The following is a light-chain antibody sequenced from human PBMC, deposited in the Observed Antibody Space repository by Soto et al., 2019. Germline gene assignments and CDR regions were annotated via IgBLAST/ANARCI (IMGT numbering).Light chain of an antibody. CDR3: SSYTSSSTYV. V-gene: IGLV2-14*01. CDR2: DVS. J-gene: IGLJ1*01. CDR1: SSDVGGYNY. Sequence: QSALTQPASVPGSPGQSITISCTGTSSDVGGYNYVSWYQQHPGKAPKLMIYDVSNRPSGVSNRFSGSKSGKTASLTISGLQAADEADYHFSSYTSSSTYVFGTGTKLTVL.